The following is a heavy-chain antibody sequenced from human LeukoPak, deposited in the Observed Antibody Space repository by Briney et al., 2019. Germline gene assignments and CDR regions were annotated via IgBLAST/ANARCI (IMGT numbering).Heavy chain of an antibody. V-gene: IGHV4-59*12. CDR1: GGSISSYY. CDR3: ARDSSGWAYYFDY. D-gene: IGHD6-19*01. Sequence: PSETLSLTCTVSGGSISSYYWSWIRQPPGKGLEWIGYIYYSGSTNYNPSLKSRVTMSVDTSKKQFSLKLSSVTAADTAVYYCARDSSGWAYYFDYWGQGTLVTVSS. CDR2: IYYSGST. J-gene: IGHJ4*02.